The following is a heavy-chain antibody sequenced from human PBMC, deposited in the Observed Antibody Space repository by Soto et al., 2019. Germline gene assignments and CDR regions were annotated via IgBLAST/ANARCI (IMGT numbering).Heavy chain of an antibody. CDR1: GGPFSGYF. Sequence: PSETLSLTCTVYGGPFSGYFWNWIRQSPGKGLEWIGKVNHNGRNNYNPSLRSRVTISMDMSKNQFSMKLTSVTAADTAVSYCARGGSSDWQVAFDFWGQGTMVTVSS. V-gene: IGHV4-34*01. J-gene: IGHJ3*01. CDR3: ARGGSSDWQVAFDF. D-gene: IGHD6-19*01. CDR2: VNHNGRN.